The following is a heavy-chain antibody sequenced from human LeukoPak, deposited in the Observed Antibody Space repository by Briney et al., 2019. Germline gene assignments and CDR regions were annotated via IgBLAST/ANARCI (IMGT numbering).Heavy chain of an antibody. V-gene: IGHV4-39*07. CDR3: ANNYYDSSGYPYYFDY. Sequence: SETLSLTCTVSGGSISSSSYYWGWIRQPPGKGLEWIGSIYYSGSTYYNPSLKSRVTISVDTSKNQFSLKLSSVTAADTAVYYCANNYYDSSGYPYYFDYWGQGTLVTVSS. CDR2: IYYSGST. CDR1: GGSISSSSYY. D-gene: IGHD3-22*01. J-gene: IGHJ4*02.